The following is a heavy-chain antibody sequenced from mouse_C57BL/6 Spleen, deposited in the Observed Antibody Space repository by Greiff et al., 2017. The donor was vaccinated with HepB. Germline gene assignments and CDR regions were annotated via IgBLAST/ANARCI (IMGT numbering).Heavy chain of an antibody. CDR3: TREGVPRGAMDY. CDR2: IDPETGGT. Sequence: VQLQQSGAELVRPGASVTLSCKASGYTFTDYEMHWVKQTPVHGLEWIGAIDPETGGTAYNQKFKGKAILTADKSSSTAYMELRSLTSEDSAVYYCTREGVPRGAMDYWGQGTSVTVSS. V-gene: IGHV1-15*01. CDR1: GYTFTDYE. D-gene: IGHD3-1*01. J-gene: IGHJ4*01.